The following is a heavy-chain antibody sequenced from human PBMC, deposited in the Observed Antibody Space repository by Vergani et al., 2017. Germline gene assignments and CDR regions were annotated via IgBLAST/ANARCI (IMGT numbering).Heavy chain of an antibody. CDR1: GFTVSSNY. V-gene: IGHV3-66*02. D-gene: IGHD5-24*01. Sequence: EVQLVESGGGLVQPGGSLRLSCAASGFTVSSNYMSWVRQAPGKGLEWVSVIYSGGSTYYADSVKGRLTISRDNSKNTLYLQMNSLRAEDTAVYYCASTSEGLVEMATIGFDYWGQGTLVTVSS. CDR3: ASTSEGLVEMATIGFDY. J-gene: IGHJ4*02. CDR2: IYSGGST.